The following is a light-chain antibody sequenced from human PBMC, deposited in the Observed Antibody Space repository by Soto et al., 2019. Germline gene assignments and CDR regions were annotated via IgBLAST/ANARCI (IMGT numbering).Light chain of an antibody. CDR1: QTVTGSY. CDR2: GAS. CDR3: QQFGSSSGYT. V-gene: IGKV3-20*01. J-gene: IGKJ2*01. Sequence: EIVLTQSPGTLSLSPGERATLSCRASQTVTGSYLAWYQQKPGQAPRLLIYGASSRATGIPDRFSGSGSGTDFTLTISRLEPEGFAVYYCQQFGSSSGYTFGQGTKLEIK.